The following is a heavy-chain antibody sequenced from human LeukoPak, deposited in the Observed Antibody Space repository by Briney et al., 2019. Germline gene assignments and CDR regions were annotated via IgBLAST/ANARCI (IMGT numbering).Heavy chain of an antibody. V-gene: IGHV4-38-2*01. J-gene: IGHJ4*02. Sequence: SETLSLTCAVSGYSLGSGFYCGWVRQPPGKGLEWIGNMYHTGTIYYNPSLRSRLTISEDTSKSHFSLTVDSVTAADTAVYYCATGRYPGSVDYWGQGILVTVSS. D-gene: IGHD1-26*01. CDR1: GYSLGSGFY. CDR2: MYHTGTI. CDR3: ATGRYPGSVDY.